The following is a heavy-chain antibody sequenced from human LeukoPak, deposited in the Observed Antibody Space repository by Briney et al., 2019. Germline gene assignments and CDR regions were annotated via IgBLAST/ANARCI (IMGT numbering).Heavy chain of an antibody. Sequence: SETLSLTCAVYGGSFSGYYWSWIRQPPGKGLEWIGEISHSGSTNYNPSLKSRVTISVDTSKNQFSLKLSSVTAADTAVYYCARGTAMVPFDYWGQGTLVTVSS. J-gene: IGHJ4*02. V-gene: IGHV4-34*01. CDR2: ISHSGST. CDR1: GGSFSGYY. D-gene: IGHD5-18*01. CDR3: ARGTAMVPFDY.